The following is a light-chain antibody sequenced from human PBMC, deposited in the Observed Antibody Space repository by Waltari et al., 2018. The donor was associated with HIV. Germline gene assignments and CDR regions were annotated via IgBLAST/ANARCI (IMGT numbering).Light chain of an antibody. CDR3: ASYTSTSARV. Sequence: QSPLTQPASVSGSPGQSITIPCPGTSSDVGDYHYVSWFQQHPGKVPKLLIYEVSNRPSGVSYRFSGSKSGNTASLTISGLQAEDEADYYCASYTSTSARVFGGGTKVTVL. CDR2: EVS. V-gene: IGLV2-14*01. J-gene: IGLJ3*02. CDR1: SSDVGDYHY.